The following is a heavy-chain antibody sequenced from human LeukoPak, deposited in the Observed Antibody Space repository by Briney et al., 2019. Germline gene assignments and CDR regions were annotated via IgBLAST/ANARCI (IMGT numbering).Heavy chain of an antibody. Sequence: ASVKVSCKASGYTFTDYYTHWVRQAPGQGLEWMGWINPNSGGTNYAQKFQGRVTMTRDTSISTAYMEMSRLRSDDTAMYYCARGDRLVYYYYMDVWGKGTTVTISS. D-gene: IGHD6-19*01. CDR2: INPNSGGT. CDR3: ARGDRLVYYYYMDV. CDR1: GYTFTDYY. J-gene: IGHJ6*03. V-gene: IGHV1-2*02.